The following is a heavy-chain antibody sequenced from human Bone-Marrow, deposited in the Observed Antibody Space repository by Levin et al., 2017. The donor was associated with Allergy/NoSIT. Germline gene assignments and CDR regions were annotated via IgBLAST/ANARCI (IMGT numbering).Heavy chain of an antibody. J-gene: IGHJ5*02. D-gene: IGHD3-10*01. CDR1: GYTFTTFG. V-gene: IGHV1-18*01. Sequence: GESLKISCKASGYTFTTFGISWVRQAPGQGLEWMGWIHTYSGSTNYAQSLQGRVTMTTDTSTSTAYMELRSLTSDDTAVYYCSRNSMVQGIIPINPWGQGTLVTVSS. CDR2: IHTYSGST. CDR3: SRNSMVQGIIPINP.